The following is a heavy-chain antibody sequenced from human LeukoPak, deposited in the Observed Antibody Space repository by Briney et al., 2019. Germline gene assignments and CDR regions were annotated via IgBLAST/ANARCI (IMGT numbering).Heavy chain of an antibody. CDR3: AGMWFGELSGI. Sequence: ASVKVSCKASGYTFTSYGISWVRQAPGQGLEWMGWISAYNGNTNYAQKLQGRVTITTDTSTSTAYMELRSLRSDDTAVYYCAGMWFGELSGIRGQGTMVTVSS. V-gene: IGHV1-18*01. CDR1: GYTFTSYG. J-gene: IGHJ3*02. D-gene: IGHD3-10*01. CDR2: ISAYNGNT.